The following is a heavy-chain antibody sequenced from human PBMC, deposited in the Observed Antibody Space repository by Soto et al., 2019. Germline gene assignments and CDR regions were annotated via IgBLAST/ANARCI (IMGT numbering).Heavy chain of an antibody. J-gene: IGHJ4*02. CDR2: ISGSGGST. V-gene: IGHV3-23*01. D-gene: IGHD2-2*01. CDR3: AKLPAAQSYFDF. Sequence: GGSLRLSCAASGFTFSSYSMNWVRQAPGKGLEWVSTISGSGGSTYYPDSVKGRFTISRDNSKNTLYLQMNSLRADDTAVYYCAKLPAAQSYFDFWGQGTLVTVSS. CDR1: GFTFSSYS.